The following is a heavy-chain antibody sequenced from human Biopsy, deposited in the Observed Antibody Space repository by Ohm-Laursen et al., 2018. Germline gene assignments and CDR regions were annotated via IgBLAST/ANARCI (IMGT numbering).Heavy chain of an antibody. Sequence: SLRLSCTASGFSVSSYDMNWVRQAPGKGLEWISYISETSSHIYDADSVRGRFTVARDIAKSSLYLQLNSLRAEDTAVYYCAKDRYNYTPIGGFSIDVWGQGTTVTVSS. CDR3: AKDRYNYTPIGGFSIDV. V-gene: IGHV3-21*01. D-gene: IGHD5-18*01. CDR1: GFSVSSYD. CDR2: ISETSSHI. J-gene: IGHJ6*02.